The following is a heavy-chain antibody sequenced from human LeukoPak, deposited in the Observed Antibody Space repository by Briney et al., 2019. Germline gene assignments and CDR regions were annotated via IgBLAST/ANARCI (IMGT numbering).Heavy chain of an antibody. CDR1: GYTFTGYC. J-gene: IGHJ4*02. CDR3: ASGGSGFDY. V-gene: IGHV1-2*06. CDR2: INTNSGGT. D-gene: IGHD1-14*01. Sequence: ASVKVSCKASGYTFTGYCMHWGRQAPGQGIEWMGRINTNSGGTNYAQKFQGRVTMSRDKSIITAYMELSRLRSDDTAVYYCASGGSGFDYWGQGTLVTVSS.